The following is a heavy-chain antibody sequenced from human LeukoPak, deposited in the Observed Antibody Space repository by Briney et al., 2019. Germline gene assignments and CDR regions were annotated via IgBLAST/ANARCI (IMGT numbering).Heavy chain of an antibody. CDR1: GGSISNYY. D-gene: IGHD1-26*01. Sequence: SETLSLTCTVSGGSISNYYWSWIRQPPGKGLEWIGYIYYSGSTYYNPSLRSRVTISVDTSKNQFSLNLNSVTAADTAVYYCARALSGSYGLFQHWGQGTLVTVSS. CDR3: ARALSGSYGLFQH. J-gene: IGHJ1*01. CDR2: IYYSGST. V-gene: IGHV4-59*01.